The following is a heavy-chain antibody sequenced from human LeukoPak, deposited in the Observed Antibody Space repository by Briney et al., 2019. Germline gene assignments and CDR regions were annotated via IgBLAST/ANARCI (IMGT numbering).Heavy chain of an antibody. J-gene: IGHJ6*03. D-gene: IGHD3-10*01. CDR2: INHSGST. V-gene: IGHV4-34*01. Sequence: ASETLSLTCAVYGGSFSGYYWSWIRQPPGRGLEWIGEINHSGSTNYNPSLKSRVTISVDTSKNQFSLKLSSVTAADTAVYYCARGQRFSASSFNYYMDVWGKGTTVTVSS. CDR1: GGSFSGYY. CDR3: ARGQRFSASSFNYYMDV.